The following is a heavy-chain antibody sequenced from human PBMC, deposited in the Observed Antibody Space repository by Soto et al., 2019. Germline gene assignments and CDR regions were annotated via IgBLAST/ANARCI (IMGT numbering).Heavy chain of an antibody. Sequence: GGSLRLSCAASGFTFSSYAMHWVRQAPGKGLEWVAVISYDGSNKYYADSVKGRFTISRDNSKNTLYLQMNSLRAEDTAVYYCARDLRGYASGSDWGQGTLVTVSS. J-gene: IGHJ4*02. CDR3: ARDLRGYASGSD. CDR1: GFTFSSYA. D-gene: IGHD3-10*01. CDR2: ISYDGSNK. V-gene: IGHV3-30-3*01.